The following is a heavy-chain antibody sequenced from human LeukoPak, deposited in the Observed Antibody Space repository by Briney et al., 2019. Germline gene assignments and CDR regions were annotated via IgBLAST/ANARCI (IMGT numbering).Heavy chain of an antibody. D-gene: IGHD6-19*01. V-gene: IGHV5-51*01. J-gene: IGHJ4*02. Sequence: GESLKISCNSSGYIYTSYWIGWVRQMPGKGLEWMGIIYPGDSDTRYSPSFQGQVTISADKSISTAYLQWSSLKASDTAMYYCARLVSVAGNGALDYWGQGTLVTVSS. CDR2: IYPGDSDT. CDR3: ARLVSVAGNGALDY. CDR1: GYIYTSYW.